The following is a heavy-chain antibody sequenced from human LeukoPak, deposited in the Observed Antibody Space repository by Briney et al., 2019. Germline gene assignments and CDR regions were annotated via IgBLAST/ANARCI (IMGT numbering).Heavy chain of an antibody. Sequence: GASVKVSCKASGYTFTRYAMHWVRQAPGQRLEWMGWINAGNGNPKYSQKFQGRVTITRDTSASTAYMELSSLRSEDTAVYYCASHFSGNPPPDYWGQGTLVTVSS. CDR2: INAGNGNP. J-gene: IGHJ4*02. CDR3: ASHFSGNPPPDY. V-gene: IGHV1-3*01. D-gene: IGHD3-10*01. CDR1: GYTFTRYA.